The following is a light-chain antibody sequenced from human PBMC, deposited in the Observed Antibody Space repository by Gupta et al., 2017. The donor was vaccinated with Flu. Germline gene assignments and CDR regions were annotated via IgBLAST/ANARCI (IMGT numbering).Light chain of an antibody. J-gene: IGKJ5*01. CDR2: DAS. Sequence: EIVLTQSPATLSLSPGERATLSCRASQSVGRYLAWYQQKRGQAPRLLIYDASNRATGIQDRFSGSGAGTDFTLTISSRDPEDFDVYYCQRRNKWHPQVTFGQGTRVEIK. V-gene: IGKV3-11*01. CDR1: QSVGRY. CDR3: QRRNKWHPQVT.